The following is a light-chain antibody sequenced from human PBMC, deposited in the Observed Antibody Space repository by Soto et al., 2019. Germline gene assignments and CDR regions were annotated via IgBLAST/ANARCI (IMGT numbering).Light chain of an antibody. V-gene: IGKV3-15*01. CDR3: QQYHNWPPQYT. CDR2: GAS. Sequence: EIVMTQSPASLSVSPGDGATLSCRASQSVASNVAWYQQKPGQGPRLLIHGASTRAVGVPARFSGSGSGTDFTLTINSLQSEDFVVYYCQQYHNWPPQYTFSQGTKLQIK. J-gene: IGKJ2*01. CDR1: QSVASN.